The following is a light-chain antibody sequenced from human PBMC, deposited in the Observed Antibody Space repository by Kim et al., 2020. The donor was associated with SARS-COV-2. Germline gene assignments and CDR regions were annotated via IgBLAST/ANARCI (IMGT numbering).Light chain of an antibody. V-gene: IGLV3-19*01. CDR2: GKN. J-gene: IGLJ2*01. CDR1: SLRSYY. Sequence: SSELTQDSAVSVAFGQTVRITCQGDSLRSYYATWYQQKPGQAPIVVIYGKNNRPSGIPDRFSGSSSGDTASLPITGTQAGDEADYYCNSRGSNDNVLFGG. CDR3: NSRGSNDNVL.